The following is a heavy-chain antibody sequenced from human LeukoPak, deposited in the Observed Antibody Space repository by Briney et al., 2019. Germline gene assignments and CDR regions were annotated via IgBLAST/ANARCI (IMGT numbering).Heavy chain of an antibody. CDR2: INRDGSAS. Sequence: GRSLRLSCAASGFTFSSYGMHWVRQAPGKGLEWVANINRDGSASYYVDSVRGRFTISRDNAKNSLFLQMNSLRAEDTAVYYCVGHNYWGQETLVTVSS. CDR3: VGHNY. CDR1: GFTFSSYG. J-gene: IGHJ4*02. V-gene: IGHV3-7*01.